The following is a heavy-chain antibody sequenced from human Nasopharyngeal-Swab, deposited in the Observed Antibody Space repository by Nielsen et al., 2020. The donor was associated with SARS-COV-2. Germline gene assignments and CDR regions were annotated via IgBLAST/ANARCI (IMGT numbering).Heavy chain of an antibody. J-gene: IGHJ5*02. CDR2: INTDARDT. D-gene: IGHD2-15*01. Sequence: GGSLRLSCVASGITLSNSWMHWVRQGPGKGLVWVSRINTDARDTTYADSVEGRFTISRDNAKNTLYLQMDSLRVEDTAVYYCAREEAWSKTFDRWGQGTLVTVAS. V-gene: IGHV3-74*01. CDR3: AREEAWSKTFDR. CDR1: GITLSNSW.